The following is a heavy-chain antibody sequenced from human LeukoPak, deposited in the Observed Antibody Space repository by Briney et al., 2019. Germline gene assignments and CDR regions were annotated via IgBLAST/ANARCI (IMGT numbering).Heavy chain of an antibody. CDR1: GYTLPELS. J-gene: IGHJ5*02. Sequence: ASVKVSCKVSGYTLPELSMHWVRQAPGKGLDGMGGFDPEDGETIYAQKFQGRVTMTEDTSTDTAYMELSSLRSEDAAVYYCATDYYDFWSGYLPPFDPWGQGTLVTVSS. CDR2: FDPEDGET. V-gene: IGHV1-24*01. CDR3: ATDYYDFWSGYLPPFDP. D-gene: IGHD3-3*01.